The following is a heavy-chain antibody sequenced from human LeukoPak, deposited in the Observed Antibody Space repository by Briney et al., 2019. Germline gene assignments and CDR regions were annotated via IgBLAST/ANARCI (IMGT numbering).Heavy chain of an antibody. CDR2: IYHSGST. D-gene: IGHD6-13*01. J-gene: IGHJ4*02. Sequence: SETLSLTCTVSGYSISSGYYWGWIRPPPVKGLEWIGSIYHSGSTYYNPSLKSRVTISVDTSKNQFSLKLSSVTAADTAVYYCARDFSSSWTFDYWGQGTLITVSS. CDR1: GYSISSGYY. CDR3: ARDFSSSWTFDY. V-gene: IGHV4-38-2*02.